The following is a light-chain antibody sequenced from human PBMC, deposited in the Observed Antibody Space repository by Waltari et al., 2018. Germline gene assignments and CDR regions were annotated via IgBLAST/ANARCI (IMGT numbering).Light chain of an antibody. CDR1: QSVSSN. V-gene: IGKV3-15*01. CDR2: GAS. J-gene: IGKJ1*01. Sequence: EILMTQSPATLSVSPGERATLSCRASQSVSSNFAWYQQKPGRAPRLLIHGASTRATGVPAMFSGSGSGTEFILTISSLQPEDVAVYYCQQYEIWPRTFGQGTKVEIK. CDR3: QQYEIWPRT.